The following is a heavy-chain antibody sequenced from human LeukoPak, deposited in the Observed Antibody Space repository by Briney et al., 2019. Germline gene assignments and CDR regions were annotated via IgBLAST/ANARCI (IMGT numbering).Heavy chain of an antibody. V-gene: IGHV4-39*07. J-gene: IGHJ4*02. Sequence: PSETLSLTCTVSGGSISSSSYYWGWIRQPPGKGLEWIGSIYYSGSTYYNPSLKSRVTISVDTSKNQFSLKLSSVTAADTAVYYCARDRFWRGRFDYWGQGTLVTVSS. CDR3: ARDRFWRGRFDY. CDR1: GGSISSSSYY. CDR2: IYYSGST. D-gene: IGHD3-3*01.